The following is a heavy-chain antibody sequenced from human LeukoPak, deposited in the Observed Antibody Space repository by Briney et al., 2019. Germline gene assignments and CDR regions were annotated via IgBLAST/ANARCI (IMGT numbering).Heavy chain of an antibody. V-gene: IGHV3-7*01. CDR1: GFTFSSYW. CDR2: IKQDGGEK. J-gene: IGHJ4*02. CDR3: AINHRDGYSELGY. D-gene: IGHD5-24*01. Sequence: PGGSLRLSCVGSGFTFSSYWMSWVRQAPGKGLEWVTNIKQDGGEKYYVDSVKGRFTISRDNAKNSLYLQMNSLRAEDTAVYYCAINHRDGYSELGYWGQGTLVTVSS.